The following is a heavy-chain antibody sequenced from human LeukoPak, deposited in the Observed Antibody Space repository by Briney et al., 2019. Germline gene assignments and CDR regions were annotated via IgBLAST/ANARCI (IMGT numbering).Heavy chain of an antibody. Sequence: SETLSLTCIVSGGSISSYSWNWIRQSPGKGLEWVGYISHSGTTSYNSYLRSQVTISVDTSKNQLSLKLTSVTAADTAVYYCARWDDSAWAFGNWGPGTLVTVSS. CDR3: ARWDDSAWAFGN. J-gene: IGHJ4*02. CDR1: GGSISSYS. D-gene: IGHD6-19*01. CDR2: ISHSGTT. V-gene: IGHV4-59*08.